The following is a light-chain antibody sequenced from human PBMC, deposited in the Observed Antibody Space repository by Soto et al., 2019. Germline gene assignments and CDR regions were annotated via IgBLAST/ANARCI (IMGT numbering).Light chain of an antibody. CDR1: GSDVGSFDL. Sequence: QSALTQPASVSGSPEQSITISCTGPGSDVGSFDLVSWYQQHPGKAPKLIIFEGSKRPSGVSDRFSGSKSGNRASLTISGLQAEDEADYYCSSYAGSLTWVFGGGTKLTVL. CDR3: SSYAGSLTWV. CDR2: EGS. J-gene: IGLJ3*02. V-gene: IGLV2-23*01.